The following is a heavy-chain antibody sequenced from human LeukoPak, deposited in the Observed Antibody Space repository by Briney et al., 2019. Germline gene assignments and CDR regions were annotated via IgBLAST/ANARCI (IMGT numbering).Heavy chain of an antibody. V-gene: IGHV4-39*01. CDR1: GGSIRSSSYY. CDR2: IYYSGST. Sequence: SETLSLTCTVSGGSIRSSSYYWGWIRQPPGKGLEWIGRIYYSGSTYYNASLESRGTISEDTSKNQFSLKLNSVTAADTAVYFCARQVVAVAGTGYFDYWGQGTLVTVSS. D-gene: IGHD6-19*01. CDR3: ARQVVAVAGTGYFDY. J-gene: IGHJ4*02.